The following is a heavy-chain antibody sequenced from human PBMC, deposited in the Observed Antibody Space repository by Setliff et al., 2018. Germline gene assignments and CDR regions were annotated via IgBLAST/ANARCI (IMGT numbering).Heavy chain of an antibody. J-gene: IGHJ5*02. Sequence: PSETLSLTCTVSGGSISSGDYYWTWIRQSPGKGLEYIGYIHHSGSTYYDPSLKSRLIISLDTSKNQFSLNLISVTAADTAVYYCARDGFQLPTQSNWFDPWGQGTLVTVSS. CDR1: GGSISSGDYY. V-gene: IGHV4-30-4*01. CDR3: ARDGFQLPTQSNWFDP. CDR2: IHHSGST. D-gene: IGHD2-2*01.